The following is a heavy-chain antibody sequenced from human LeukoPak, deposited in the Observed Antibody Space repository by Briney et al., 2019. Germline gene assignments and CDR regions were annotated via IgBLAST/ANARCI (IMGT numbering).Heavy chain of an antibody. Sequence: GGSLRLSCAASGFTFSSYTMHWVRQAPGKGLEWVSVIFYDAINKYYADSVKGRFTISRDNSKNTLYLQMNSLRTEDTAVYYCARHRPGQAIDYWGQGTLVTVSS. CDR1: GFTFSSYT. CDR2: IFYDAINK. V-gene: IGHV3-30-3*01. CDR3: ARHRPGQAIDY. D-gene: IGHD1-14*01. J-gene: IGHJ4*02.